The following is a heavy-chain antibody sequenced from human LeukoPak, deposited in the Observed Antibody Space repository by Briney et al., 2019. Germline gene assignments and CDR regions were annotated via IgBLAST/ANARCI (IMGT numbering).Heavy chain of an antibody. CDR3: AKTLTVTADY. D-gene: IGHD4-17*01. V-gene: IGHV3-30*18. CDR2: ISYDGSNK. CDR1: GFTFSSYG. Sequence: GGSLRLSCAASGFTFSSYGMHWVRQAPGKGLEWVAVISYDGSNKYYADSVKGRFTISRDNSKNTLYLQMNSLRAGDTAVYYCAKTLTVTADYWGQGTLVTVSS. J-gene: IGHJ4*02.